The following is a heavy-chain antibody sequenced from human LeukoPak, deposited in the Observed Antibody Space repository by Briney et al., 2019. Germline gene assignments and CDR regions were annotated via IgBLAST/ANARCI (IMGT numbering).Heavy chain of an antibody. J-gene: IGHJ4*02. V-gene: IGHV1-18*01. D-gene: IGHD4-17*01. Sequence: ASAKVSCKTSGYTFSNFGMNWVRQAPGQGLEWMGWISGNNDNPNYGQKFQGRFTVTTDSSTSTAYMELRNLRFDDTAVYYCAIDVTSMDDYWGQGTLVTVSS. CDR3: AIDVTSMDDY. CDR1: GYTFSNFG. CDR2: ISGNNDNP.